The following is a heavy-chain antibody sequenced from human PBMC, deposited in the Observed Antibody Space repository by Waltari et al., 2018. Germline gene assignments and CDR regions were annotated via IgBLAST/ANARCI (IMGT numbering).Heavy chain of an antibody. D-gene: IGHD6-19*01. V-gene: IGHV4-39*07. CDR2: IYYSGST. Sequence: QLLLQESGPGLVKPSETLSPTCPVSGGSISSSSYYWGWIRQPPGKGLEWFGSIYYSGSTYNNLSLKSRVTISGDTSKNQFSLKLSSVTAADTAVYYCARGVAVAGTKGNWFDPWGQGTLVTVSS. J-gene: IGHJ5*02. CDR1: GGSISSSSYY. CDR3: ARGVAVAGTKGNWFDP.